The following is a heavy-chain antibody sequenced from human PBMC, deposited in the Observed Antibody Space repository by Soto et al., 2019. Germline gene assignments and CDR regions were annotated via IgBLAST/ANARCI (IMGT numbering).Heavy chain of an antibody. CDR2: INPSGGST. J-gene: IGHJ4*02. Sequence: GPSVKVSCKASGYTFTSYYMHWVRQAPGQGLEWMGIINPSGGSTSYAQKFQGRVTMTRDTSTSTVYMELSSLRSEDTAVYYCARDYDILTGYSRSYYFDYWGQGTLVTVSS. CDR1: GYTFTSYY. D-gene: IGHD3-9*01. V-gene: IGHV1-46*03. CDR3: ARDYDILTGYSRSYYFDY.